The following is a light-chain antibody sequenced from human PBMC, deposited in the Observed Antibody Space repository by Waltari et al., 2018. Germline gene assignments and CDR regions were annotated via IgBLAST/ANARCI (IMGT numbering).Light chain of an antibody. J-gene: IGLJ1*01. CDR1: SNDVGAYNY. Sequence: QSALTQPPSASGSPGQSVTISCTGTSNDVGAYNYVSWYQQHPGKAPKLMIYEVSKRPSGGPDRFSGSKSGNTASRTVSGLQAEDEADYYCSSYTGSSSYVFGTGTKVAVL. CDR3: SSYTGSSSYV. CDR2: EVS. V-gene: IGLV2-8*01.